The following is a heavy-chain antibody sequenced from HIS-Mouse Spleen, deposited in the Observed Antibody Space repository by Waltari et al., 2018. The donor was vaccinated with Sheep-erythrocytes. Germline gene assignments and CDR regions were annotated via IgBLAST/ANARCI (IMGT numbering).Heavy chain of an antibody. Sequence: QVQLQESGPGLVKPSQTLSLTCTVSGGSISSGGYYSSCTRQHPGKGLEWIGYIYYSGSTYYNPSLKSRVTISVDTSKNQFSLKLSSVTAADTAVYYCARALIITMVRGVTSNWFDPWGQGTLVTVSS. D-gene: IGHD3-10*01. J-gene: IGHJ5*02. CDR3: ARALIITMVRGVTSNWFDP. CDR2: IYYSGST. V-gene: IGHV4-31*03. CDR1: GGSISSGGYY.